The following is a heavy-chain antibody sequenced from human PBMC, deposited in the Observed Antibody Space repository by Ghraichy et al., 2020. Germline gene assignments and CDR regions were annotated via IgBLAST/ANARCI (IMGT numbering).Heavy chain of an antibody. CDR3: ARVGGMYSSSWYWHWYFDL. V-gene: IGHV4-59*01. D-gene: IGHD6-13*01. Sequence: SETLSLTCTVSGGSISSYYWSWIRQPPGKGLEWIGYIYYSGSTNYNPSLKSRVTISVDTSKNQFSLKLSSVTAADTAVYYCARVGGMYSSSWYWHWYFDLWGRGTLVTVSS. J-gene: IGHJ2*01. CDR1: GGSISSYY. CDR2: IYYSGST.